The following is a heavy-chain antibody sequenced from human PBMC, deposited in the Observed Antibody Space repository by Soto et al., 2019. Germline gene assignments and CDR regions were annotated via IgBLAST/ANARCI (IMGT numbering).Heavy chain of an antibody. CDR2: MNPNSGNT. J-gene: IGHJ5*02. D-gene: IGHD2-2*01. V-gene: IGHV1-8*01. CDR1: GYTFTSYD. CDR3: ARDVVVVPAASRGWFDP. Sequence: ASVKVSCKASGYTFTSYDINWVRQATGQGLEWMGWMNPNSGNTGYAQKFQGRVTMTRNTSISTAYMELSSLRSEDTAVYYCARDVVVVPAASRGWFDPWGQGTLVTVSS.